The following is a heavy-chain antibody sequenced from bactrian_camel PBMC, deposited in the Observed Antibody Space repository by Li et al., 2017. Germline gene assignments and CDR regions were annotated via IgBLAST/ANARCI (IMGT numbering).Heavy chain of an antibody. CDR2: LTAWGGSI. CDR1: GFRFGETS. J-gene: IGHJ4*01. D-gene: IGHD6*01. CDR3: AKDDTWSVSWYVPN. V-gene: IGHV3S1*01. Sequence: HVQLVESGGDLVQPGESLTLSCAASGFRFGETSLSWVRRRPDSGLEYVGLTAWGGSIFYSSAMKGRATISRDNAKATVYLQLTGLKTEDTAMYYCAKDDTWSVSWYVPNWGQGTQVTVS.